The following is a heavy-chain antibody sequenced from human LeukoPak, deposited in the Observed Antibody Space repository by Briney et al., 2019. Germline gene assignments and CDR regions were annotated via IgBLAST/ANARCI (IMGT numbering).Heavy chain of an antibody. J-gene: IGHJ4*02. Sequence: SETLSLTCTVSGGSISSYYWSWIRQPAGKGLGWIGRIYTSGSTNYNPSLKSRVTMSVDTSKNQFSLKLSSVTAADTAVYYCARDLGIAAADTPFDYWGQGTLVTVSS. CDR1: GGSISSYY. D-gene: IGHD6-13*01. CDR3: ARDLGIAAADTPFDY. V-gene: IGHV4-4*07. CDR2: IYTSGST.